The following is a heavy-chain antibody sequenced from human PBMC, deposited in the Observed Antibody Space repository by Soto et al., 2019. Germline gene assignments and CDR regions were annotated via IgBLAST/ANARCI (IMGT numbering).Heavy chain of an antibody. CDR2: ISSSSYI. CDR1: GFTFSSYS. J-gene: IGHJ6*03. D-gene: IGHD2-2*01. Sequence: GSLRLSCAASGFTFSSYSMNWVRQAPGKGLEWVSSISSSSYIYYADSVKGRFTMSRDNAKNSLYLQMNSLRAEDTAVYYCARIRDIVVPAARVYYYMDVWGKGTTVTVSS. CDR3: ARIRDIVVPAARVYYYMDV. V-gene: IGHV3-21*01.